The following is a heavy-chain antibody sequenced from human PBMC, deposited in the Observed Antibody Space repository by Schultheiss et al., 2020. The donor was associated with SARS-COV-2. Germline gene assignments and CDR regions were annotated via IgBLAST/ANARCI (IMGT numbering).Heavy chain of an antibody. D-gene: IGHD5-12*01. V-gene: IGHV1-18*01. CDR1: GYTFTSYG. Sequence: ASVKVSCKASGYTFTSYGISWVRQAPGQGLEWMGWISAYNGNTNYAQKLQGRVTMTTDTSTSTAYMELRSLRSDDTAVYYCAKDGRTYIVAYFDYWGQGTLVTVSS. J-gene: IGHJ4*02. CDR3: AKDGRTYIVAYFDY. CDR2: ISAYNGNT.